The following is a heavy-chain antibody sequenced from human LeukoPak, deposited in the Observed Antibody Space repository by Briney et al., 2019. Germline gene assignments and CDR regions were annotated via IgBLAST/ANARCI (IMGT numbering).Heavy chain of an antibody. CDR3: ARDVGSGYFLREMYYFDY. CDR1: GYTFTSYD. Sequence: ASVKVSCKASGYTFTSYDINWVRQATGQGLEWMGWINPNSGGTNYAQKFQGRVTMTRDTSISTAYMELSRLRSDDTAVYYCARDVGSGYFLREMYYFDYWGQGTLVTVSS. D-gene: IGHD5-12*01. J-gene: IGHJ4*02. V-gene: IGHV1-2*02. CDR2: INPNSGGT.